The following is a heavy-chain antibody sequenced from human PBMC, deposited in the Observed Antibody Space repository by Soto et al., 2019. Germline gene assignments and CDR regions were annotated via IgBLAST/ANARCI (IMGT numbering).Heavy chain of an antibody. D-gene: IGHD2-21*02. CDR1: GFSFSNYW. Sequence: GGSLRLSCAASGFSFSNYWMTWVRQAPGKGLEWVSAVTANGGSTYSADSVKGRFTISRDNSKNTLFLQMNSLRAEDTAVYYCASLGVGDWANYYYYYGMDVWGQGTTVTVSS. J-gene: IGHJ6*02. CDR3: ASLGVGDWANYYYYYGMDV. CDR2: VTANGGST. V-gene: IGHV3-23*01.